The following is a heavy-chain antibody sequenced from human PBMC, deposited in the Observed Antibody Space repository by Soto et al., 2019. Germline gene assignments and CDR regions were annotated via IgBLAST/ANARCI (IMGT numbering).Heavy chain of an antibody. J-gene: IGHJ4*02. D-gene: IGHD3-22*01. CDR1: GGSISSGDYY. CDR2: IYYSGST. V-gene: IGHV4-30-4*01. CDR3: ARAYSSGYYFFDY. Sequence: QVQLQESGPGLVKPSQTLSLTCTVSGGSISSGDYYWSWIRQPPGKGLEWIGYIYYSGSTYYNPSLKSRVTISVDTSKNQLSLKLSSVTAAYTSVYYCARAYSSGYYFFDYWGQGTLVTVSS.